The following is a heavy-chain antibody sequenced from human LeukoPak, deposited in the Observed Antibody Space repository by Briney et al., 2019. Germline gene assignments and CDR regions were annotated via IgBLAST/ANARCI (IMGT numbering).Heavy chain of an antibody. CDR3: ARDRYYDFWSGYSNNWFDP. CDR2: ISAYNGNT. V-gene: IGHV1-18*01. D-gene: IGHD3-3*01. CDR1: GYTFTSYG. Sequence: ASVKVSCKASGYTFTSYGISWVRQAPGQGLEWMGWISAYNGNTNYAQKLQGRVTMTTDTSTSTAYMELRSLRPDDTAVYYCARDRYYDFWSGYSNNWFDPWGQGTLVTVSS. J-gene: IGHJ5*02.